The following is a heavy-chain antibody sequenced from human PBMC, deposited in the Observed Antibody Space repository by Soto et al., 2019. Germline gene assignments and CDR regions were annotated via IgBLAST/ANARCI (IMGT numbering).Heavy chain of an antibody. D-gene: IGHD2-15*01. Sequence: QVQLVQSGAEVKKPGASVKVSCKASGYTFTTHGISWVRQVPGQGLEWMGWVRGDNGHTNYAQSLQGRVTMTTDTSKNTAYMERRSLRADDTAVYYCARDLGYCRSGTCYREWFDPWGQGTLVTVSS. V-gene: IGHV1-18*01. CDR2: VRGDNGHT. CDR1: GYTFTTHG. CDR3: ARDLGYCRSGTCYREWFDP. J-gene: IGHJ5*02.